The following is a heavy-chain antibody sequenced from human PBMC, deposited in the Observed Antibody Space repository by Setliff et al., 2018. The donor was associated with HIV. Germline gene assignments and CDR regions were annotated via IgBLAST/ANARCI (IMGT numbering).Heavy chain of an antibody. CDR2: IYYSGST. J-gene: IGHJ4*02. V-gene: IGHV4-30-4*08. CDR1: GGSISSGDYY. Sequence: SETLSLTCTVSGGSISSGDYYWSWIRQPPGKGLEWIGYIYYSGSTYYNPSLKSRVTISVDTSKNQFSLKLNSMIAADTAVYFCARHVARFDYDTGGYYVSHFDYWGQGTQVTVSS. D-gene: IGHD3-22*01. CDR3: ARHVARFDYDTGGYYVSHFDY.